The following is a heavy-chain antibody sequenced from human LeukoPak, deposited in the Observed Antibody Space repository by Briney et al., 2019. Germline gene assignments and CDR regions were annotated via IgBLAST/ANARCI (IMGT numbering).Heavy chain of an antibody. Sequence: SETPSLTCTVSGGSISSYYWSWIRQPPGKGLEWIGYIYYSGSTNYNPSLKSRVTISVDTSKNQFSLKLSSVTAADTAVYYCAREGTSLLYYMDVWGKGTTVTVSS. D-gene: IGHD2-2*01. CDR1: GGSISSYY. CDR2: IYYSGST. J-gene: IGHJ6*03. V-gene: IGHV4-59*12. CDR3: AREGTSLLYYMDV.